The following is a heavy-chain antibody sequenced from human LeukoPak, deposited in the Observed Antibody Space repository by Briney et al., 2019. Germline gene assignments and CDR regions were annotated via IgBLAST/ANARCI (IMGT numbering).Heavy chain of an antibody. CDR1: GFTFSRFA. D-gene: IGHD6-19*01. V-gene: IGHV3-23*01. CDR3: AKSQSSGWLYYCDH. Sequence: PGGSLRLSCAASGFTFSRFAMSWVRQAPGKGLEWVSGISGSGDSTYYADSVKGRFTISRDNSKNTLYMQMNGLRAEDTAVYYCAKSQSSGWLYYCDHWGQGILVTVSS. J-gene: IGHJ4*02. CDR2: ISGSGDST.